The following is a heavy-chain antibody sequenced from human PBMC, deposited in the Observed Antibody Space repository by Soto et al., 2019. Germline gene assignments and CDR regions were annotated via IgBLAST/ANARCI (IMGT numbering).Heavy chain of an antibody. J-gene: IGHJ3*02. D-gene: IGHD3-10*01. CDR2: ISYDGSNK. CDR1: GFTFSSYG. CDR3: AKDLGFMVRGVGDAFDI. V-gene: IGHV3-30*18. Sequence: PGGSLRLSCAASGFTFSSYGMHWVRQAQGKGLEWVAVISYDGSNKYYADSVKGRFTISRDNSKNTLYLQMNSLRAEGTAVYYCAKDLGFMVRGVGDAFDIWGQGTMVTVSS.